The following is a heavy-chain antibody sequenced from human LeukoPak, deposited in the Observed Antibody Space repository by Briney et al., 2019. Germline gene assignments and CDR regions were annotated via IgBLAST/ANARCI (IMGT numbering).Heavy chain of an antibody. V-gene: IGHV3-48*04. CDR2: ISSSSRAI. Sequence: GGSLRLSCAASGLNFSTYSMKWVRQAPGKGLEWVSYISSSSRAIYYADSVKGRFTISRDNAKNSLYLQMNSLRAEDTAVYYCARVLVGWGIDFWGQGTLVTVSS. J-gene: IGHJ4*02. D-gene: IGHD1-26*01. CDR3: ARVLVGWGIDF. CDR1: GLNFSTYS.